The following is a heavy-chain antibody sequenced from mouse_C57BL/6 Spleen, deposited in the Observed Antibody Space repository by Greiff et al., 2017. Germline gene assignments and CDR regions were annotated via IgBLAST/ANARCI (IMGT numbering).Heavy chain of an antibody. CDR3: ASSYGNYPFAY. CDR2: IDPANGNT. CDR1: GFTIKNTY. V-gene: IGHV14-3*01. J-gene: IGHJ3*01. Sequence: VQLQQSVAELVRPGASVKLSCTASGFTIKNTYMHWVKQRPEQGLEWIGRIDPANGNTKYAPKFQGKATLTADTSSNTAYLQLSSLTSEDTAIYYVASSYGNYPFAYWGQGTLVTVSA. D-gene: IGHD2-1*01.